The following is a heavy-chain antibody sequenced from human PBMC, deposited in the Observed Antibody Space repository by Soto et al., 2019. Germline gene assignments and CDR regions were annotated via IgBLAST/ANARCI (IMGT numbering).Heavy chain of an antibody. CDR1: GGSISSYY. V-gene: IGHV4-59*08. Sequence: PSETLSLTCTVSGGSISSYYWSWIRQPPGKGLEWIGYIYYSGSTNYNPSLKSRVTISVDTFKNQFSLKLSSVTAADTAVYYCARGIAAAGDYYYYMDVWGKGTTVTVSS. CDR3: ARGIAAAGDYYYYMDV. J-gene: IGHJ6*03. D-gene: IGHD6-13*01. CDR2: IYYSGST.